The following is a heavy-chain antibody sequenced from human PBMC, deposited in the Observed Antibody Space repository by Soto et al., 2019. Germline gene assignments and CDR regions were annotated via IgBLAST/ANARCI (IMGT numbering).Heavy chain of an antibody. Sequence: PSETLSLTCTVSGSSISIYYWSWIRQPPGKGLEWIAYIYYSGSTDYNPSLKSRVTISVNTSKNQISLKLSSVTAADTAVYFCARGMGAYDSWGQGTLVTV. CDR2: IYYSGST. V-gene: IGHV4-59*01. CDR1: GSSISIYY. CDR3: ARGMGAYDS. D-gene: IGHD3-16*01. J-gene: IGHJ5*02.